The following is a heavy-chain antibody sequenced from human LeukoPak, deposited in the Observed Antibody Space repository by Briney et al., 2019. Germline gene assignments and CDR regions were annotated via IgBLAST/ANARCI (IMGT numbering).Heavy chain of an antibody. CDR1: GFTVSSNY. CDR2: IYSGGST. V-gene: IGHV3-66*02. D-gene: IGHD3-9*01. J-gene: IGHJ4*02. CDR3: ARASFDVFDY. Sequence: PGGSLRLSCAASGFTVSSNYMSWVRQAPGKGLEWVSVIYSGGSTYYADSAKGRFTISRDNSKNTLYLQMNSLRAEDTAVYYCARASFDVFDYWGQGTLVTVSS.